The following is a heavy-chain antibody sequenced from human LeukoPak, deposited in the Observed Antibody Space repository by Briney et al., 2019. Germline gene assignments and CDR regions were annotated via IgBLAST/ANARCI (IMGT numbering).Heavy chain of an antibody. CDR2: INPNSGGT. J-gene: IGHJ4*02. CDR3: ARGGSSRVLHFDY. V-gene: IGHV1-2*02. Sequence: ASVKVSCKASGYTFTGYYMHWVRQAPGQGLEWMGWINPNSGGTNYAQKFQGRVTMTRDMSISTAYMELSRLRSDDTAVYYCARGGSSRVLHFDYWGQGTLVTVSS. CDR1: GYTFTGYY. D-gene: IGHD2-8*01.